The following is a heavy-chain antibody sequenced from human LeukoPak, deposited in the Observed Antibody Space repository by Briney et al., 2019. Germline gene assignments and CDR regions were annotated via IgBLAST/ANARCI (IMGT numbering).Heavy chain of an antibody. CDR3: AKPGGDRSGHYYDYYYGMDV. J-gene: IGHJ6*02. CDR2: ISGSGAST. V-gene: IGHV3-23*01. Sequence: GGSLRLSCAASGFTFSSYGMHWVRQAPGKGLEWVSAISGSGASTYYADSVKGRFTISRDNSKNTLFLQMNSLRAEDTAVYYCAKPGGDRSGHYYDYYYGMDVWGQGTTVTVSS. D-gene: IGHD3-22*01. CDR1: GFTFSSYG.